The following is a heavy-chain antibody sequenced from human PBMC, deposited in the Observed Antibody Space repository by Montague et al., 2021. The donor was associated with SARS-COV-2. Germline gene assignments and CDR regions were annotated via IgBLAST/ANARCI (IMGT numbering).Heavy chain of an antibody. Sequence: SETLSLTCAVYGGSLTNHYWTRVRQPPGNGLEWVGEVNQSGRTTHYNPSLRSRVTISVDRSNNQVSLTLESVTAADTAVYYCARVPLHFDGFDYWGQGSLVTVSS. J-gene: IGHJ4*02. D-gene: IGHD3-9*01. V-gene: IGHV4-34*01. CDR2: VNQSGRTT. CDR1: GGSLTNHY. CDR3: ARVPLHFDGFDY.